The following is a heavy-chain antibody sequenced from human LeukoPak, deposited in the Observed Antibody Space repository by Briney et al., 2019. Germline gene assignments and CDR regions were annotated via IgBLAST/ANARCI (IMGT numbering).Heavy chain of an antibody. CDR2: ISGSGGST. Sequence: GGSLRLSCAASGFTFSSYAMSWVRQAPGKGLEWVSAISGSGGSTYYADSVKGRFTISRDNSKNTPYLQMNSLRAEDTAVYYCAKDRGAAAGRAVFDYWGQGTLVTVSS. J-gene: IGHJ4*02. CDR3: AKDRGAAAGRAVFDY. CDR1: GFTFSSYA. V-gene: IGHV3-23*01. D-gene: IGHD6-13*01.